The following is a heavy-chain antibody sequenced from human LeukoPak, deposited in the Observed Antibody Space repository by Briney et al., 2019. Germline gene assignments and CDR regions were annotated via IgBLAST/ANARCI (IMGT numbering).Heavy chain of an antibody. CDR2: IYYSGST. Sequence: PSQTLSLTCTVSGGSISSGSYYWSWIRQPAGKGLEWIGYIYYSGSTSYNPSLKSRVTISVDTSKNQFSLKLSSVTAADTAVYYCARDIPEYSSGWTGSFDYWGQGTLVTVSS. V-gene: IGHV4-61*10. J-gene: IGHJ4*02. D-gene: IGHD6-19*01. CDR3: ARDIPEYSSGWTGSFDY. CDR1: GGSISSGSYY.